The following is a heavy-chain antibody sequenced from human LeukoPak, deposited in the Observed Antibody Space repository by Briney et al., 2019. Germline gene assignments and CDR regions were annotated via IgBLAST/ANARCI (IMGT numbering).Heavy chain of an antibody. CDR3: ARNENSGWGYFDY. V-gene: IGHV3-23*01. J-gene: IGHJ4*02. D-gene: IGHD5-12*01. CDR1: GGTFSSYA. CDR2: IGGGNGIT. Sequence: SCKASGGTFSSYAMSWVRQAPGKGLEWVSVIGGGNGITFYVGSVKGRFTISRDNSKDTLYLQMNSLRAEDTAVYYCARNENSGWGYFDYWGQGTLVTVSS.